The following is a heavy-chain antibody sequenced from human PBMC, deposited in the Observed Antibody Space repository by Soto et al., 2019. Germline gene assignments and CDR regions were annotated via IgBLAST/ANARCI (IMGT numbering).Heavy chain of an antibody. J-gene: IGHJ5*02. V-gene: IGHV3-9*01. CDR1: GFIFKNYA. D-gene: IGHD3-10*01. CDR3: AKAPVYGSGGWFDL. CDR2: ISWNSGNL. Sequence: ESQLVESGGGLVQPGRSLRLSCEASGFIFKNYAMVWVRQGPGKGLEWVSSISWNSGNLDYGDSVKGRFTISRDNPKNSLYLQMNSLRTEDTAWYFCAKAPVYGSGGWFDLWGRGTLVTVSS.